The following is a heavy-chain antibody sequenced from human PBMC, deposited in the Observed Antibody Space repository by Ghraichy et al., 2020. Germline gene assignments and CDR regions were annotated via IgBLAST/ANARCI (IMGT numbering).Heavy chain of an antibody. V-gene: IGHV3-33*01. Sequence: GGSLRLSCAASGFIFSSSGMHSVRQAPGKGLEWVAVIWYDGSNKYYADSVKGRFTISRDNSKSTLYLQMNSLRAEDTAVYYCARWGYYDSSWISWGQGTLVTVSS. D-gene: IGHD3-22*01. CDR3: ARWGYYDSSWIS. CDR2: IWYDGSNK. J-gene: IGHJ5*02. CDR1: GFIFSSSG.